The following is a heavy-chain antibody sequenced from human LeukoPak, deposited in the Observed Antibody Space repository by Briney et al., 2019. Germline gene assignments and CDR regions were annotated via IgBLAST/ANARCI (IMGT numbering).Heavy chain of an antibody. D-gene: IGHD3-9*01. CDR3: ARSGYWGYDILTGYADY. CDR2: IIPIFGTA. CDR1: GGTFSNYA. V-gene: IGHV1-69*13. J-gene: IGHJ4*02. Sequence: SVKVSCKASGGTFSNYAISWVGQAPGQGLEWMGGIIPIFGTANYAQKFQGRVTITADESTSTAYMELSSLRSEDTAVYYCARSGYWGYDILTGYADYWGQGTLVTVSS.